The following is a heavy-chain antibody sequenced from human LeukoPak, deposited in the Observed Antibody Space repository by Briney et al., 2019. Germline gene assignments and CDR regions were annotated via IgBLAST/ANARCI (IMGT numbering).Heavy chain of an antibody. Sequence: GGSLRLSCAASGFTFSSYGMHWVRQAPGKGLEWVAFIRYDGSNKYYADSVKGRFTISRDNSKNTLYLQMNSLRAEDTAVYYCATFTQYYDSSGYSQGDYWGQGTLVTVSS. D-gene: IGHD3-22*01. V-gene: IGHV3-30*02. CDR3: ATFTQYYDSSGYSQGDY. J-gene: IGHJ4*02. CDR2: IRYDGSNK. CDR1: GFTFSSYG.